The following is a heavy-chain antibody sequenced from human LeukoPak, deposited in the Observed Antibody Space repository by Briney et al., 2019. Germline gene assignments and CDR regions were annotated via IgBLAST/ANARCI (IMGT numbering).Heavy chain of an antibody. J-gene: IGHJ4*02. CDR2: FAPEKGET. CDR3: ATPLGPLGLIPYYFDY. D-gene: IGHD2-21*01. Sequence: ASVKVSCKVSGYTLTELAMQWVRQAPGKGLEWIGGFAPEKGETIYTQQLQGRLTMTEDTSTDTAYMELSSLTSEDTAVYYCATPLGPLGLIPYYFDYWGQGTLVTVSS. V-gene: IGHV1-24*01. CDR1: GYTLTELA.